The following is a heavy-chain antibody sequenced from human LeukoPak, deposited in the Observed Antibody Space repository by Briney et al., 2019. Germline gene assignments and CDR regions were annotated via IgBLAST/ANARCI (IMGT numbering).Heavy chain of an antibody. D-gene: IGHD2-15*01. CDR2: INPNSGGT. Sequence: ASVKVSCKASGYTFTGYYMHWVRQAPGQGLEWMGWINPNSGGTNYAQKFQGRVTMTRDTSISTAYMELSRLRSDDTAVYYCARVRLVVAATFRFDPWGQGTLVTVSS. V-gene: IGHV1-2*02. CDR3: ARVRLVVAATFRFDP. CDR1: GYTFTGYY. J-gene: IGHJ5*02.